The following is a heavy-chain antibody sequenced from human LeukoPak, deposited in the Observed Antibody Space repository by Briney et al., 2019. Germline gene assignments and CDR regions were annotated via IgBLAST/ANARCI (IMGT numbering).Heavy chain of an antibody. CDR3: AKDLGIYGDYFWAFDY. CDR1: GFTFSSYA. Sequence: PGGSLRLSCAASGFTFSSYAMTWVRQAPGKGLERVSCISDSGTGTYYADSVKGRFTISRDNSKNRLYLQMNSLRAEDTAVYFCAKDLGIYGDYFWAFDYWGQGTLVTVSS. D-gene: IGHD4-17*01. J-gene: IGHJ4*02. CDR2: ISDSGTGT. V-gene: IGHV3-23*01.